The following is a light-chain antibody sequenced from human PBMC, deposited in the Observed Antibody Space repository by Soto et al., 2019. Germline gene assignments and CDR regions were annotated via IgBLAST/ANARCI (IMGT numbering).Light chain of an antibody. CDR1: ETISTF. J-gene: IGKJ1*01. V-gene: IGKV1-39*01. CDR2: AAS. CDR3: QQYYSYPRT. Sequence: DIQLTQSPSSLSASVGDRVTMTCRASETISTFLNWYQHKPGKAPKLLIYAASTLQSGVPSRFSGSGSGTDFTLTISCLQSEDFATYYCQQYYSYPRTFGQGTKVDIK.